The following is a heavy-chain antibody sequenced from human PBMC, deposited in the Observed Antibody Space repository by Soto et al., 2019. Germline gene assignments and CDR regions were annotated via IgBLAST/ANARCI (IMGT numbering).Heavy chain of an antibody. V-gene: IGHV1-3*01. CDR2: INAGNGNT. J-gene: IGHJ4*02. CDR3: ARDRGLGYCSSTSCYAGLFDY. CDR1: GYTFTSYA. D-gene: IGHD2-2*01. Sequence: QVQLVQSGAEVKKPGASVKVSCKASGYTFTSYAMHWVRQAPGQRLEWMAWINAGNGNTKYSQKFQGRVTITRDTSASTAYMELSSLRSEDTAVYYCARDRGLGYCSSTSCYAGLFDYWGQRTLVTVS.